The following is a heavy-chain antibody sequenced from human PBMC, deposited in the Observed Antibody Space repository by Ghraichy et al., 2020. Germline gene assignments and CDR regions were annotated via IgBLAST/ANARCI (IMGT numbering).Heavy chain of an antibody. Sequence: GGSLRLSCAGFGFTFSSYAMSWVRQAPGKGLEWVSTIGGSGTGTYYADSVKGRFTISRDNSKNTVYLQMNSLRAEDTAVYYCAKRYCTSTSCYRSVDYWGQGTLVTVSS. CDR1: GFTFSSYA. J-gene: IGHJ4*02. V-gene: IGHV3-23*01. D-gene: IGHD2-2*01. CDR2: IGGSGTGT. CDR3: AKRYCTSTSCYRSVDY.